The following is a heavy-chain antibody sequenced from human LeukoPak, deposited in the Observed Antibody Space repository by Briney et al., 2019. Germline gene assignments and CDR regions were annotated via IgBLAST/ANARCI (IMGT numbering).Heavy chain of an antibody. CDR3: AREARGNLGFDY. CDR1: GFTVSSNY. D-gene: IGHD1-14*01. J-gene: IGHJ4*02. V-gene: IGHV3-53*04. CDR2: IYSGGST. Sequence: GGSLRLSCAASGFTVSSNYMSWVRQAPGKGLEWVSVIYSGGSTYYADSVKGRFTISRHNSKNTLYLQMNSLRAEDTAVYYCAREARGNLGFDYWGQGTWSPSPQ.